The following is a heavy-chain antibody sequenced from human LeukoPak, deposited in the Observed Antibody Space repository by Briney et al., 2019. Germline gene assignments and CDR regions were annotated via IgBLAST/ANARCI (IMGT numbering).Heavy chain of an antibody. Sequence: GESLKISCKTSGYRFPTYWIGWVRQMTGQGMEWMGIIYPSDSNTRYRPSFQDQVTISTDKSISTAYLQWISLKASDTALYYCMRRGLEGAGIDPWGQGTLVTGSS. CDR1: GYRFPTYW. V-gene: IGHV5-51*01. CDR3: MRRGLEGAGIDP. J-gene: IGHJ5*02. CDR2: IYPSDSNT. D-gene: IGHD6-19*01.